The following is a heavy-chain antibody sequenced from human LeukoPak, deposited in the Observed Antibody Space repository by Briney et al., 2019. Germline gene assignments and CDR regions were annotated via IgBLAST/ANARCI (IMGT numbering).Heavy chain of an antibody. Sequence: PGGSLRLSCAASGFTFDDYAMHWVRQAPGKGLEWVSLISGDGGSTYYADSVKGRFTISRDNSKNSLYLQMNSLRTEDTTLYYCAKDLVATIWGRPWEYYYGMDVWGQGTTVTVSS. CDR2: ISGDGGST. CDR3: AKDLVATIWGRPWEYYYGMDV. V-gene: IGHV3-43*02. J-gene: IGHJ6*02. CDR1: GFTFDDYA. D-gene: IGHD5-12*01.